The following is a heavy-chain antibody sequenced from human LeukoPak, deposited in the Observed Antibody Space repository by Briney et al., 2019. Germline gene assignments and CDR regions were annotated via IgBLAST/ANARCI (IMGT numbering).Heavy chain of an antibody. CDR2: IRYDGSNK. Sequence: GGSLRLSCAASGFSFSSYAMHWVRQTPGKGLEWVAFIRYDGSNKYYADSVKGRFTISRDNSKNTLYLQMNSLGAEDTAVYYCAKDWYSSSWYFDYWGQGTLVTVSS. V-gene: IGHV3-30*02. D-gene: IGHD6-13*01. CDR1: GFSFSSYA. CDR3: AKDWYSSSWYFDY. J-gene: IGHJ4*02.